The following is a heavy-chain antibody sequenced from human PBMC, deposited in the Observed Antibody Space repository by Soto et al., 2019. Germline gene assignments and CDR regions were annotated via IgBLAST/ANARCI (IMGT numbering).Heavy chain of an antibody. CDR2: IYTSGST. J-gene: IGHJ5*02. CDR3: ARDMGSGYGNWFDP. V-gene: IGHV4-4*07. D-gene: IGHD3-22*01. CDR1: GGSISIYY. Sequence: SETLSLTCTVSGGSISIYYWRWIRQPAGKGLEWIGRIYTSGSTNYNPSLKSRVTMSVDTSKNQFSLKLSSVTAADTAVYYCARDMGSGYGNWFDPWGQGTLVTVSS.